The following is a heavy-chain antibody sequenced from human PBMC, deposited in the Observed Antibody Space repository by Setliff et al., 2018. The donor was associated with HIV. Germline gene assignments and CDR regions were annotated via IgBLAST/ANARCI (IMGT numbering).Heavy chain of an antibody. CDR2: FYYSGST. J-gene: IGHJ3*02. D-gene: IGHD3-16*01. CDR1: GGSISSCY. V-gene: IGHV4-59*01. Sequence: SETLSLTCAVSGGSISSCYWSWIRQPPGKGLGWIGYFYYSGSTNYNPSHKSQVTISVDTSKNQFSLKLSSVTAADTAVYYCARGGAFDIWGQGTMVTVSS. CDR3: ARGGAFDI.